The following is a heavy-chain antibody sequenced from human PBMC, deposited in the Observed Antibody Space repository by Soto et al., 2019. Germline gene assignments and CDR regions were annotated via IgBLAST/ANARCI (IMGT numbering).Heavy chain of an antibody. CDR3: AKSHYYYDSSGYYN. J-gene: IGHJ4*02. D-gene: IGHD3-22*01. CDR1: GFTFSSYA. V-gene: IGHV3-23*01. Sequence: GGSLRLSCAASGFTFSSYAMSWVRQAPGKGLEWVSAISGSGGSTYYADSGKGRFTISRDNSKNTLYLQMNSLRAEDTAVYYCAKSHYYYDSSGYYNWGQGTLVTVSS. CDR2: ISGSGGST.